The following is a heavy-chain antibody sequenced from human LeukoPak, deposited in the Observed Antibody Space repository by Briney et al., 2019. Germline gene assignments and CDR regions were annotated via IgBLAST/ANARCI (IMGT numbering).Heavy chain of an antibody. J-gene: IGHJ5*02. V-gene: IGHV4-59*01. CDR2: IYYSGST. Sequence: SETLSLTCTVSGGSISSYYWSWIRQPPGKGLEWIGYIYYSGSTDYNPSLKSRVTISVDTSKNQFSLKLSYVTAADTAVYYCARDARPPQGYCSSTSCLNWFDPWGQGTLVTVSS. CDR3: ARDARPPQGYCSSTSCLNWFDP. D-gene: IGHD2-2*01. CDR1: GGSISSYY.